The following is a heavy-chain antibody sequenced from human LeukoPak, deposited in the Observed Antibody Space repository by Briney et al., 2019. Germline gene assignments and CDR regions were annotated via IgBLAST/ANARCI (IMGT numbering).Heavy chain of an antibody. V-gene: IGHV4-30-4*08. J-gene: IGHJ2*01. CDR2: IYYSGST. Sequence: SQTLSLTCTVSGGSISSGDYYWSWIRQPPGKGLEWIGYIYYSGSTYYNPSLKRRVTISVDTSKNQFSLKLSSVTAADTAVYYCARVPVLEWLLGSYWCFDLWGRGTLVTVSS. CDR3: ARVPVLEWLLGSYWCFDL. D-gene: IGHD3-3*01. CDR1: GGSISSGDYY.